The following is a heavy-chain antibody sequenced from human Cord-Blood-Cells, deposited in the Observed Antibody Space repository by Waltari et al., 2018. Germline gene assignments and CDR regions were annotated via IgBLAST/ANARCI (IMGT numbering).Heavy chain of an antibody. J-gene: IGHJ4*02. D-gene: IGHD3-10*01. Sequence: QVQLQQWGAGLLKPSETLSLTCAVYGGSFSGYYWSWIRQPPGKGLEWIGDINHSGSHEKPPSLTSRLTISVARSQSEFSLRLSSGTAAATAMYYCARGHRITMVRGVIPFGYWSQGTLVPVSS. CDR1: GGSFSGYY. CDR3: ARGHRITMVRGVIPFGY. CDR2: INHSGSH. V-gene: IGHV4-34*01.